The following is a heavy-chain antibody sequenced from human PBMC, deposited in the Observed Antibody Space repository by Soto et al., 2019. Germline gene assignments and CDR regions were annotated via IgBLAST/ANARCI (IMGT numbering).Heavy chain of an antibody. D-gene: IGHD6-13*01. CDR2: IVPFIGKT. Sequence: QVQLVQSGAEVRKPGSSVKVSCKASGDTFSSYAISWVRQAPGQGLEWMGGIVPFIGKTNYAQNFQGRVKITAHKFTSTTYMELTSLRSEDTAVYYCARGGFSSSWRFDYWGQGALVTVSS. V-gene: IGHV1-69*06. CDR3: ARGGFSSSWRFDY. J-gene: IGHJ4*02. CDR1: GDTFSSYA.